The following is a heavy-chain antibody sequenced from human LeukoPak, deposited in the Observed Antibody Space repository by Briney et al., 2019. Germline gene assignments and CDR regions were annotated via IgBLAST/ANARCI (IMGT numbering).Heavy chain of an antibody. CDR1: GFTFSDYY. CDR3: AREKYSSSWYQGSWFDP. Sequence: PGGSLRLSCAASGFTFSDYYMSWIRQAPGKGLEWVSYISSSGSTLYYEDSVKGRFPISRDNAKNSLYLQMNSLRAEDTAVYYCAREKYSSSWYQGSWFDPWGQGTLVTVSS. CDR2: ISSSGSTL. D-gene: IGHD6-13*01. J-gene: IGHJ5*02. V-gene: IGHV3-11*01.